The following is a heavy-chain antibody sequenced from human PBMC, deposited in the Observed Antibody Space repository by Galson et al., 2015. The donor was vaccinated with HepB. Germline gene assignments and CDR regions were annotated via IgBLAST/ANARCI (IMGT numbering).Heavy chain of an antibody. V-gene: IGHV1-18*01. CDR1: GYTFTSYG. J-gene: IGHJ5*02. CDR3: ARDLLRGYCSSASCTRFDP. CDR2: ISAYNGNT. D-gene: IGHD2-2*03. Sequence: KVSCKASGYTFTSYGISWVRQAPGQGLEWMGWISAYNGNTNYAQQLQGRVTMTTDTSTTTAYMELRSLRSDDTAVYYCARDLLRGYCSSASCTRFDPWGQGTLVTVSS.